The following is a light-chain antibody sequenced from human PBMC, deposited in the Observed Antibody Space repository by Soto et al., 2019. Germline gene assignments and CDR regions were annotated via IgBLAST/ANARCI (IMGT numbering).Light chain of an antibody. CDR1: QGIGNY. V-gene: IGKV1-27*01. J-gene: IGKJ1*01. Sequence: DIQLTQSPSSLSASVGDRVTITCRASQGIGNYLAWYQQKPGKVPKLLIYAASTLQSGVPSRFRGSGSGTDFTLIISSLQPEDVATYSCQKYIGATWTFGQGTKVDIK. CDR2: AAS. CDR3: QKYIGATWT.